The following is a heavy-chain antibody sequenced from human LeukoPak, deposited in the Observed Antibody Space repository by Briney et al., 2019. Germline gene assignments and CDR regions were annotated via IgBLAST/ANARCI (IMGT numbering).Heavy chain of an antibody. CDR2: ISGSGGST. V-gene: IGHV3-23*01. CDR1: GFTFSSYA. D-gene: IGHD3-3*01. Sequence: PGGSLRLSCAASGFTFSSYAMSWVRQAPGKGLDWVSAISGSGGSTYYADSVKGRFTISRDNSKNTLYLQMNSLRAEDTAVYYCAGYYDFWSGYPVYWGQGTLVTVSS. J-gene: IGHJ4*02. CDR3: AGYYDFWSGYPVY.